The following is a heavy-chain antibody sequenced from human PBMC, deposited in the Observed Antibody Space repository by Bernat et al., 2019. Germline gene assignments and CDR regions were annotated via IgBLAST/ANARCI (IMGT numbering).Heavy chain of an antibody. J-gene: IGHJ4*02. D-gene: IGHD3-16*02. V-gene: IGHV4-34*01. CDR3: AKFPDYVWGSYRPYFDY. CDR2: INHSGST. CDR1: GGSFSGYY. Sequence: QVQLQQWGAGLLKPSETLSLTCAVYGGSFSGYYWSWIRQPPGKGLEWIGEINHSGSTNYNPSLKSRVTISVDTSKNQFSLKLSSVTAADTAVYYCAKFPDYVWGSYRPYFDYWGQGTLVTVSS.